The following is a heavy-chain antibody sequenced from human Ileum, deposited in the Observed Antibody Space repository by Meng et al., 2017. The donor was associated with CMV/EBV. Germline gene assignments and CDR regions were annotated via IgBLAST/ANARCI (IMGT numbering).Heavy chain of an antibody. CDR1: GFSFSTRGVG. Sequence: IPLKESGPTPVKPTQTLTLSCTFSGFSFSTRGVGVGWIRHPPGKALEWLALIYWDEDKGYSPSLKRRLTITKDTSKNQVVLTMTNVDPVDTATYFCARSLYYSSYYFDYWGQGTLVTVSS. D-gene: IGHD3-16*01. CDR2: IYWDEDK. CDR3: ARSLYYSSYYFDY. V-gene: IGHV2-5*02. J-gene: IGHJ4*02.